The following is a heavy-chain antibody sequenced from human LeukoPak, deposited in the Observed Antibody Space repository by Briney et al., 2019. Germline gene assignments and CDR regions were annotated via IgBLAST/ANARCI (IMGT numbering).Heavy chain of an antibody. D-gene: IGHD6-13*01. J-gene: IGHJ4*02. CDR1: GFTFSSYW. CDR2: ISYDGSNK. CDR3: AKGDLYSSSWYPYYFDY. V-gene: IGHV3-30*18. Sequence: PGGSLRLSCAASGFTFSSYWMSWVRQAPGKGLEWVAVISYDGSNKYYADSVKGRFTISRDNSKNTLYLQMNSLRAEDTAVYYCAKGDLYSSSWYPYYFDYWGQGTLVTVSS.